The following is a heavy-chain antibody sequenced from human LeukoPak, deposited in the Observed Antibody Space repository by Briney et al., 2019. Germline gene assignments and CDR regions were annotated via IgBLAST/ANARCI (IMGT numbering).Heavy chain of an antibody. J-gene: IGHJ4*02. V-gene: IGHV3-23*01. CDR1: GFTFSSYA. Sequence: GGSLRLSCAASGFTFSSYAMSWVRQAPGKGLEWVSGISGSDGSTYYADSVKGRFTISRENSKSTLYLQMNSLRAEDTAVYYCAKDSAKKYDDYWGQGTLVTVSS. D-gene: IGHD2/OR15-2a*01. CDR2: ISGSDGST. CDR3: AKDSAKKYDDY.